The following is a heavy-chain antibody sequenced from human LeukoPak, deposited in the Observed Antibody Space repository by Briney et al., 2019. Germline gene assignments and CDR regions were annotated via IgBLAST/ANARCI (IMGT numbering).Heavy chain of an antibody. D-gene: IGHD3-9*01. Sequence: SETLSLTCTVSGGSISSGSYYWGWIRQPPGKGLEWIWTIYYGGTTYYNPSLKSRVTISIDTSKNQFSLKVNSVTAADTAVYYCARFYDILTGYLGASDYWGQGTLVTVSS. J-gene: IGHJ4*02. CDR2: IYYGGTT. CDR1: GGSISSGSYY. CDR3: ARFYDILTGYLGASDY. V-gene: IGHV4-39*07.